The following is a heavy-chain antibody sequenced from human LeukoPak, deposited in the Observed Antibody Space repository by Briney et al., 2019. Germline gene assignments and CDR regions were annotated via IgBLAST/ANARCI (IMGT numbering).Heavy chain of an antibody. CDR3: AREIVGAIKSYFDY. V-gene: IGHV3-74*01. D-gene: IGHD1-26*01. J-gene: IGHJ4*02. Sequence: GGSLRLSCAASGFSFGNYWMHWVRQAPGKGLVWVSHINSDGSSTSYTDSVKGRFTLSRDNARNMVYLQMNSLRAEDTAVYYCAREIVGAIKSYFDYWGQGTLVTASS. CDR2: INSDGSST. CDR1: GFSFGNYW.